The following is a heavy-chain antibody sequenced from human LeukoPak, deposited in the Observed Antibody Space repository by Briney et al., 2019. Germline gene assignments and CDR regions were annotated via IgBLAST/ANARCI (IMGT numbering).Heavy chain of an antibody. CDR3: ARGNREYGSGDGYLDY. Sequence: GGSLRLSCAASGFMFTGYSMTWIRQAPGKGLEWISYINAGSDYIYYADSVEGRFTISRDNSKNTLYLQMNSLRAEDTAVYYCARGNREYGSGDGYLDYWGQGTLVTVSS. D-gene: IGHD3-10*01. CDR2: INAGSDYI. CDR1: GFMFTGYS. J-gene: IGHJ4*02. V-gene: IGHV3-21*05.